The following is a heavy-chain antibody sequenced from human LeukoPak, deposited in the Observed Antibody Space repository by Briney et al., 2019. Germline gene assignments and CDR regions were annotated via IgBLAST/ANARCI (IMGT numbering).Heavy chain of an antibody. CDR2: INSDGSST. CDR1: GFTFSNYA. D-gene: IGHD5-12*01. V-gene: IGHV3-74*01. J-gene: IGHJ4*02. Sequence: PGGSLRLSCGASGFTFSNYAMSWVRQAPGKGLVWVSRINSDGSSTSYADSVKGRFTISRDNAKNTLYLQMNSLRAEDTAVYYCARASGYDLRLYYFDYWGQGTLVTVSS. CDR3: ARASGYDLRLYYFDY.